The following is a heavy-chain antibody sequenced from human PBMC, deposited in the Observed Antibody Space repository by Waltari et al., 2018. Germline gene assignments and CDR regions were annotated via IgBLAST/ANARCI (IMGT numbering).Heavy chain of an antibody. J-gene: IGHJ4*02. Sequence: QVQLQESGPGLVQPSETLSLTCAVSGSSISSGYYWGWTRQPPGKGLEWIGSIYHSGSTYYNPSLKSRVTISVDTSKNQFSLKLSSVTAADTAVYYCARGGKHTDYFDYWGQGTLVTVSS. CDR3: ARGGKHTDYFDY. V-gene: IGHV4-38-2*01. CDR1: GSSISSGYY. D-gene: IGHD2-15*01. CDR2: IYHSGST.